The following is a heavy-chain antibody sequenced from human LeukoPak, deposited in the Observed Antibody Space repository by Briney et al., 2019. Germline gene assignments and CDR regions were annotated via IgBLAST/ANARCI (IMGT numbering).Heavy chain of an antibody. CDR2: ISRDGGST. J-gene: IGHJ4*02. V-gene: IGHV3-43*02. CDR3: AKAIGENVGAAIDY. Sequence: GGSLRLSCAASGFTFNDYAMHWVRQAPGKGLEWVSLISRDGGSTYYADSVKGRFTISRDNSKNSLFLQMNSLRTEDTALYYCAKAIGENVGAAIDYWGQGTPVTVSS. D-gene: IGHD3-16*01. CDR1: GFTFNDYA.